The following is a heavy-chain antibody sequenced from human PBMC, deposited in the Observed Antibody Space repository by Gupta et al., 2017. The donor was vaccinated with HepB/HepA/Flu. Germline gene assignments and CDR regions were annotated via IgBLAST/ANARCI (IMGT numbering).Heavy chain of an antibody. V-gene: IGHV4-59*01. D-gene: IGHD3-3*01. CDR1: GSSMSDRRS. CDR3: ARELPFLGRSHYNMAA. CDR2: VQYSGSA. J-gene: IGHJ6*03. Sequence: QEQLQQPGPGLVKPSEPLSLPCTASGSSMSDRRSRTWIRQPPGKGLEWIENVQYSGSANYLPSLSGRITMSIDISKNQFYLKMTAVTAVDTAIYYCARELPFLGRSHYNMAAWGNGTTVTVSS.